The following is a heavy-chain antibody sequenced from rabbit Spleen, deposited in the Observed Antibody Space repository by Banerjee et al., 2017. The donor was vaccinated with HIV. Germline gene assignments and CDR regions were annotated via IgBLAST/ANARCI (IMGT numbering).Heavy chain of an antibody. Sequence: QEQLEESGGDLVKPEGSLTLTCTASGFSFSSSYWMSWVRQAPGKGLEWIGCIDTADDTTYYASWVNGRSTISKTSSTTVTLQLNSLTAADTATYFCARDLVGVIGWNFYLWGQGTLVTVS. V-gene: IGHV1S45*01. CDR3: ARDLVGVIGWNFYL. CDR1: GFSFSSSYW. CDR2: IDTADDTT. J-gene: IGHJ4*01. D-gene: IGHD1-1*01.